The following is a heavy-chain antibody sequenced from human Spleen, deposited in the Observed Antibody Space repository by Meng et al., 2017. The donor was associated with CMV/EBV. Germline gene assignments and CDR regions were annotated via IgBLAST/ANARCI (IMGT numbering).Heavy chain of an antibody. Sequence: SVKAFGYTFINFGFSWVRQAPGQGLQWMGWISTYNGNTDYAQRLQGRVTLTTDTSTRTAYMELRSLRSDDTAVYYCARDRYNWDFDYWGQGTLVTVSS. CDR3: ARDRYNWDFDY. J-gene: IGHJ4*02. V-gene: IGHV1-18*01. CDR2: ISTYNGNT. D-gene: IGHD1-1*01. CDR1: GYTFINFG.